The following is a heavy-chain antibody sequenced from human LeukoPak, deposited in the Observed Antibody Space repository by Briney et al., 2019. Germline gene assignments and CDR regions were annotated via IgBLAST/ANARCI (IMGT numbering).Heavy chain of an antibody. J-gene: IGHJ6*03. V-gene: IGHV1-2*02. CDR2: IHPNSGGT. CDR1: GYIFTDYY. D-gene: IGHD6-13*01. Sequence: ASVKVSCKTSGYIFTDYYIHWVRQAPGQGLEWVGWIHPNSGGTKYAQSFQGRVTMTRDMSTSTVYMELSSLRSEDTAVYYCARLGLGAAAGGYYMDVWGKGTTVTVSS. CDR3: ARLGLGAAAGGYYMDV.